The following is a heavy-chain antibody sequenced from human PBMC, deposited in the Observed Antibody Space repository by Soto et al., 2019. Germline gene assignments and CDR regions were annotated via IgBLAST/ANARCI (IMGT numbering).Heavy chain of an antibody. V-gene: IGHV1-46*01. D-gene: IGHD3-22*01. CDR3: ARSYHYDSRGFYY. J-gene: IGHJ4*02. Sequence: QVQLVQSGAEVKKAGASVKVSCKASGYTFTSNYMHWVRQAPGQGLEWMGIIDPTDGSTTYAQKCQGRATMTGDTSTSTVYMELGSLRFNDTAVYYCARSYHYDSRGFYYWGQGTLVTVSS. CDR1: GYTFTSNY. CDR2: IDPTDGST.